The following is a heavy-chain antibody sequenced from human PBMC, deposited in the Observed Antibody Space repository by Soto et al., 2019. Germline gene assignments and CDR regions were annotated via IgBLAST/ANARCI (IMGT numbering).Heavy chain of an antibody. J-gene: IGHJ4*02. V-gene: IGHV4-34*01. CDR3: TRGYAVNWHTPHY. CDR1: GGSFSGFY. Sequence: QVQVQQWGAGLVKPSETLSLTCAVHGGSFSGFYWSWIRQPPGKGLEYIGEINHIGITNYNPSLKSRVTISVDTSENHLSLKLTSVTAADTAVYYCTRGYAVNWHTPHYWGQSTLVTVSS. CDR2: INHIGIT. D-gene: IGHD4-4*01.